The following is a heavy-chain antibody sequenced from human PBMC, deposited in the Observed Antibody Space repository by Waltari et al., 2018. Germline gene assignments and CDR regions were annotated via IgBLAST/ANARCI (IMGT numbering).Heavy chain of an antibody. CDR2: ISGYNGNT. CDR1: GYMFTTYG. V-gene: IGHV1-18*01. CDR3: ARGARMYFDN. D-gene: IGHD2-15*01. Sequence: GAEVKKPGASVKVSCKASGYMFTTYGLTWVRQAPGQGLEWMGWISGYNGNTKYAQQFQGRVTMTIDTSTSTAYMELRSLRADDTAVYYCARGARMYFDNWGQGTLVTVSS. J-gene: IGHJ4*02.